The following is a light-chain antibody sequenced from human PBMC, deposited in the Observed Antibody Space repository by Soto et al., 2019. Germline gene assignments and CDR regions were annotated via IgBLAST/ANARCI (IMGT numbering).Light chain of an antibody. Sequence: DIQMPQSPSSLSASVGDRVTITCRASQAISNYLAWYQHKPGRLPKLLIYAASILLPGVPSRFSGSGSGTEFTLNSSGLQPEDLATYDGQKYNSAPLTFGGRAKLQIK. CDR1: QAISNY. V-gene: IGKV1-27*01. CDR3: QKYNSAPLT. CDR2: AAS. J-gene: IGKJ4*01.